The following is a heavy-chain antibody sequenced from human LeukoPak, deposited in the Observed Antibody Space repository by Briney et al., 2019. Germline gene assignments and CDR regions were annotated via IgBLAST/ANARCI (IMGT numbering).Heavy chain of an antibody. V-gene: IGHV1-18*01. Sequence: ASVKVSCKASGYTFTSYGISWVRQAPGQGLEWMGWIIAYNGNTNYAQKLQGRVTITADESTSTAYMELSSLRSEDTAVYYCARDPDYDYVWGSYRSGYYFDYWGQGTLVTVSS. CDR1: GYTFTSYG. CDR2: IIAYNGNT. J-gene: IGHJ4*02. D-gene: IGHD3-16*02. CDR3: ARDPDYDYVWGSYRSGYYFDY.